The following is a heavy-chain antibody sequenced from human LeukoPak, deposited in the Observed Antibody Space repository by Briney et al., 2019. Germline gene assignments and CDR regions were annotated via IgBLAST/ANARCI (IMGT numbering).Heavy chain of an antibody. D-gene: IGHD6-19*01. CDR2: INPNSGGT. J-gene: IGHJ6*02. CDR1: GYTFTGYY. V-gene: IGHV1-2*04. Sequence: GASVKVSCKASGYTFTGYYMHWVRQAPGQGLEWMGWINPNSGGTNYAQKFQGWVTMTRDTSISTAYMELSRLRSEDTAVYYCARMAVAGRSPPLYYYGMDVWGQGTTVTVSS. CDR3: ARMAVAGRSPPLYYYGMDV.